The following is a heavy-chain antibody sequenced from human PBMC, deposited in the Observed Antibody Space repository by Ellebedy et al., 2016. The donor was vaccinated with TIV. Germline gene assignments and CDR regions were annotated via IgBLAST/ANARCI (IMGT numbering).Heavy chain of an antibody. J-gene: IGHJ6*02. D-gene: IGHD3-22*01. V-gene: IGHV3-21*01. CDR2: ISSSSSYI. CDR3: ARDPTPHYYDSSGYYSDYYGMDV. CDR1: GFTFSSYS. Sequence: GESLKISCAASGFTFSSYSMNWVRQAPGKGLEWVSSISSSSSYIYYAYSVKGRFTISRDNAKNSLYLQMNSLRDEDTAVYYCARDPTPHYYDSSGYYSDYYGMDVWGQGTTVTVSS.